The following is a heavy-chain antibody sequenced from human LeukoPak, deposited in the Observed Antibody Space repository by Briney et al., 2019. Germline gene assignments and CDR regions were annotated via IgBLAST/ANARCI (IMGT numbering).Heavy chain of an antibody. CDR2: IYKSGSNSENT. J-gene: IGHJ4*02. CDR1: GGSIRRHY. D-gene: IGHD2-15*01. V-gene: IGHV4-4*07. Sequence: SETPSLTCTVSGGSIRRHYWSWIRQSAGKGLEWMGRIYKSGSNSENTNYNPSLESRVTVAADTSNNQFSLTLSSVTAADTAVYYCARASLSIGGYSSFDYWGQGILVTVSS. CDR3: ARASLSIGGYSSFDY.